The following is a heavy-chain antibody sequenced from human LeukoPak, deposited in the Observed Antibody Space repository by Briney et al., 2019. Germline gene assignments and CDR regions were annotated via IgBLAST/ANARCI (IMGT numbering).Heavy chain of an antibody. CDR1: GGSISSGSYY. D-gene: IGHD5-18*01. CDR2: IYTSGST. J-gene: IGHJ4*02. V-gene: IGHV4-61*02. Sequence: PSETLSLTCTVSGGSISSGSYYWSWIRQPAGKGLEWIGRIYTSGSTNYNPSLKSRVTISVDTSKNQFSLKLSSVTAADTAVYYCVRGGYSFYYFDYWGQGTLVTVSS. CDR3: VRGGYSFYYFDY.